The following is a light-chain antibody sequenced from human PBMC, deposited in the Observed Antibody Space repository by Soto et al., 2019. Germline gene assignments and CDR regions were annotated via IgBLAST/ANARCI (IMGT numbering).Light chain of an antibody. V-gene: IGKV1-5*01. CDR3: QQYNSYIT. CDR1: QSISSW. J-gene: IGKJ5*01. CDR2: DAS. Sequence: DIQMNQSPSTLSASVGDRVTITCRASQSISSWLAWYQQNPGKAPKLLIYDASSLESGVPSRFSGSGSGTEFTLTISSLQPDDFATYYCQQYNSYITFGQGTRLEI.